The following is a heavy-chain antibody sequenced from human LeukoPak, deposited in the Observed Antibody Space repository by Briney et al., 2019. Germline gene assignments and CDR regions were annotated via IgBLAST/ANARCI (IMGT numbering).Heavy chain of an antibody. D-gene: IGHD4-17*01. Sequence: SETLSLTCAVSGVSISSSNWWSWVRQPPGKGLEWIGEIYHSGSTNYNPSLKSRVTISVDKSKNQFSLKLSSVTAADTAVYYCARVPDDYGLDAFDIWGQGTMVTVSS. CDR3: ARVPDDYGLDAFDI. V-gene: IGHV4-4*02. CDR1: GVSISSSNW. J-gene: IGHJ3*02. CDR2: IYHSGST.